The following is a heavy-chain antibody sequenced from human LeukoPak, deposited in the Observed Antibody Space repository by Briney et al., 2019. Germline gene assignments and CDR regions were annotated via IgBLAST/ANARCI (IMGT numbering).Heavy chain of an antibody. V-gene: IGHV1-3*01. CDR3: ARGAGERRVVVVAATLNFDY. D-gene: IGHD2-15*01. Sequence: GASVKVSCKASGYTFTSYAMHWVRQAPGQRLEWMGWINAGNGNTKYSQKFQGRVTITRDTSASTAYMELSSLRSEDTAVYYCARGAGERRVVVVAATLNFDYWGQGTLVTVSS. CDR2: INAGNGNT. J-gene: IGHJ4*02. CDR1: GYTFTSYA.